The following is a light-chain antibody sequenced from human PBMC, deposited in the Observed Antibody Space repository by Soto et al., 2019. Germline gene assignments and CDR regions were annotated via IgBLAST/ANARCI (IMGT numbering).Light chain of an antibody. J-gene: IGKJ1*01. CDR1: QTVSSN. Sequence: EIRMTKTPTTLSVTPGGRAXLSSRASQTVSSNLAWYQQKPGQAPRLLIYGASSRATGIPDRFSGSGSGTDFSGTISRLEPHVCSWSHCQQYCSAPWTYGQGTKVDIK. V-gene: IGKV3-20*01. CDR3: QQYCSAPWT. CDR2: GAS.